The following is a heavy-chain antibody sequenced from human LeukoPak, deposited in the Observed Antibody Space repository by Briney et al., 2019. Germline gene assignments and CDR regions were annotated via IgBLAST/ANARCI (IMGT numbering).Heavy chain of an antibody. CDR3: ARANSYGHHFDY. Sequence: ASETLSLTCTVSGGSISSGDYYWSWIRQPPGKGLEWIGYIYYSGSTYYNPSLKSRVTISVDTSKNQFSLKLSSVTAADTAVYYCARANSYGHHFDYWGQGTLVTVSS. CDR1: GGSISSGDYY. V-gene: IGHV4-30-4*01. CDR2: IYYSGST. J-gene: IGHJ4*02. D-gene: IGHD5-18*01.